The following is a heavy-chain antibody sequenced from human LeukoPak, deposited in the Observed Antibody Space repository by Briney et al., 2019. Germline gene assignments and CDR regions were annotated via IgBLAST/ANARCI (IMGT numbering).Heavy chain of an antibody. V-gene: IGHV4-59*11. J-gene: IGHJ4*02. CDR3: ARGGGVTYYDSTGYLWYFDY. Sequence: SETLSLTCTVSGGSISSHYWSWIRQPPGKRVEWIGYIYYSGSTKFNPSLKSRVTISVDTSKNQFSLKLSSVTAADTAVYYCARGGGVTYYDSTGYLWYFDYWGQGTLVTVSS. CDR2: IYYSGST. D-gene: IGHD3-22*01. CDR1: GGSISSHY.